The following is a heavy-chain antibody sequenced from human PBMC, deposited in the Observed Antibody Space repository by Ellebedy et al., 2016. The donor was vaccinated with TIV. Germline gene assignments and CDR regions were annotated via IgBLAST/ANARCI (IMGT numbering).Heavy chain of an antibody. CDR3: ARHATSWEGFDY. CDR2: IYYSGST. CDR1: GGSISSYY. V-gene: IGHV4-59*08. D-gene: IGHD7-27*01. Sequence: MPSETLSLTCTVSGGSISSYYWSWIRQPPGKGLEWIGYIYYSGSTNYNPSLKSRVTISVDTSKNQFSLKLSSVTAADTAVYYCARHATSWEGFDYWGQGTLVTVSS. J-gene: IGHJ4*02.